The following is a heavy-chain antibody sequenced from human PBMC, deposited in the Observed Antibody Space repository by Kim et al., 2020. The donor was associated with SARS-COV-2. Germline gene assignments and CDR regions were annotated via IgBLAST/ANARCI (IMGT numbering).Heavy chain of an antibody. V-gene: IGHV3-23*01. CDR1: GFTFSNYA. CDR2: ISGRGDRT. Sequence: GGSLRLSCVGTGFTFSNYAMSWVRQAPGKGLEWVSDISGRGDRTYYADSVKGRFTISRDNSKNTLCLQTNSLRAEDTAVYYCARLVLINPYYFDYWGQGTLVTVSS. D-gene: IGHD3-22*01. J-gene: IGHJ4*02. CDR3: ARLVLINPYYFDY.